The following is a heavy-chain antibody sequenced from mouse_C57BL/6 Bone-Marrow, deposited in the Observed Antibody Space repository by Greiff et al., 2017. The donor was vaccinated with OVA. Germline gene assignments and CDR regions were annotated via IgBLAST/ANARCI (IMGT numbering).Heavy chain of an antibody. V-gene: IGHV5-12*01. D-gene: IGHD1-1*01. CDR2: IRNGGGST. J-gene: IGHJ2*01. Sequence: EVKLVESGGGLVQPGGSLKLSCAASGFTFSDYYMYWVRQTPEKRLEWVAYIRNGGGSTYYPDTVKGRFTISRDNAKNTLYLQMSRLKSEDTAMYYCARHSSSYDLDYWGQGTTLTVSS. CDR3: ARHSSSYDLDY. CDR1: GFTFSDYY.